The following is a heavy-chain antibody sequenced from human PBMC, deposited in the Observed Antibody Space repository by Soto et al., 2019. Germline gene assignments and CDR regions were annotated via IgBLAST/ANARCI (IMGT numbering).Heavy chain of an antibody. D-gene: IGHD6-19*01. CDR1: GFTFIRYW. Sequence: GGSLRLSCAASGFTFIRYWMHWVRQAPGKGLVWVSRINSDGSSTSYADSVKGRFTISRDNAKNTLYLQMNSLRAEDTAVYYCARDPQWLAPDYWGQGTLVTVSS. CDR2: INSDGSST. J-gene: IGHJ4*02. CDR3: ARDPQWLAPDY. V-gene: IGHV3-74*01.